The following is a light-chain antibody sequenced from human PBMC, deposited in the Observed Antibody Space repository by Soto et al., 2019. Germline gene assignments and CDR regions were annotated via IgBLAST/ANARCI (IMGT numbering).Light chain of an antibody. CDR2: SNN. CDR3: ASWYDSLNGHV. Sequence: QSVLTQPPSASGTPGQRVTISCSGSSSNIGSNTVNWYQQLPGTAPKLLIYSNNQRPSGVPDQFSGSKSGTSASLAISGLLSEDEADYYCASWYDSLNGHVFGTGTKLTVL. CDR1: SSNIGSNT. J-gene: IGLJ1*01. V-gene: IGLV1-44*01.